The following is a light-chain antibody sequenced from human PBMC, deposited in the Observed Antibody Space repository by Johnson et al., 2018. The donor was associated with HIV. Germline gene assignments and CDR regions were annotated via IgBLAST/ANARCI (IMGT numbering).Light chain of an antibody. Sequence: SVLTQPPSVSAAPGQKVTISCSGSSSNIGNNYVSWYQQLQGTAPKLLIYEDKKRPSGIPDRFSGSKSGTSATLGITGLQTGDEADYYCGTWDSSLSIYVFGTGTKVTVL. J-gene: IGLJ1*01. CDR3: GTWDSSLSIYV. CDR2: EDK. CDR1: SSNIGNNY. V-gene: IGLV1-51*02.